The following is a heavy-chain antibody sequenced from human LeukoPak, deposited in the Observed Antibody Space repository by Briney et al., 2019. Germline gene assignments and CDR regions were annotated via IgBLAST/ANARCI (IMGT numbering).Heavy chain of an antibody. CDR2: INTNTGNP. V-gene: IGHV7-4-1*02. J-gene: IGHJ4*02. CDR1: GYTFTSYA. CDR3: ARDLKPGIAAAGLFDY. Sequence: ASVKVSCKASGYTFTSYAMNWVRQAPGQGLEWMGWINTNTGNPTYAQGFTGRFVFSLDTSVSTAYLQISSLKAEDTAVYYCARDLKPGIAAAGLFDYWGQGTLVTVSS. D-gene: IGHD6-13*01.